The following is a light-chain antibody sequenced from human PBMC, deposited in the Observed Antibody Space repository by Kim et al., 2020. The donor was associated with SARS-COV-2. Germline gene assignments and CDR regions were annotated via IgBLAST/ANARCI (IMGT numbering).Light chain of an antibody. CDR3: QSYDTTHLWV. Sequence: NFMLTQPHSVSESPGKTVTISCTRSSGSIASNSVQWYQQRPGSSPNLVISEDNERPSGVPDRFSGSIDSSSNSASLTISGLKPEDEADYYCQSYDTTHLWVFGGGTQLTVL. CDR2: EDN. J-gene: IGLJ3*02. V-gene: IGLV6-57*01. CDR1: SGSIASNS.